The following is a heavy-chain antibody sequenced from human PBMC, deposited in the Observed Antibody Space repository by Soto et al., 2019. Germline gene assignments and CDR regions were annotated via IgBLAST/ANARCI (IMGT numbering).Heavy chain of an antibody. CDR3: ARRERYYDILTGYYQTYYFDY. CDR1: GGSISSGDYY. CDR2: IYYSGST. V-gene: IGHV4-30-4*01. J-gene: IGHJ4*02. Sequence: QVQLQESGPGLVKPSQTLSLTCTVSGGSISSGDYYWSWIRQPPGKGLEWIGYIYYSGSTYYNPSLKSRFTRSVDTSKNQFSLKLSSVTAADTAVYYCARRERYYDILTGYYQTYYFDYWGQGTLVTVSS. D-gene: IGHD3-9*01.